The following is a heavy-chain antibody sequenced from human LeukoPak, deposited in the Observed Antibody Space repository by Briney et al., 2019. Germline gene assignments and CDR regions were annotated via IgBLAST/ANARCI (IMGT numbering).Heavy chain of an antibody. J-gene: IGHJ4*02. V-gene: IGHV1-46*01. CDR1: GYTFTSYY. CDR3: ARVTIVGATRGGFDY. CDR2: INPSGGST. D-gene: IGHD1-26*01. Sequence: ASVKVSCKASGYTFTSYYTHWVRQAPGQGLEWMGIINPSGGSTSYAQKFQGRVTMTRDMSTSTVYMELSSLRTEDAAVYYCARVTIVGATRGGFDYWGQGTLVTVSS.